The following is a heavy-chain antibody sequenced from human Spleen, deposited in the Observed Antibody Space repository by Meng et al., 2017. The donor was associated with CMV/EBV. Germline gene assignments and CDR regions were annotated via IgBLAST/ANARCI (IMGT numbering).Heavy chain of an antibody. CDR3: ASVGSSWSYYYGMDV. CDR2: IMPIYGTP. V-gene: IGHV1-69*05. J-gene: IGHJ6*02. CDR1: GGTFSSNA. D-gene: IGHD6-13*01. Sequence: SVKVSCKASGGTFSSNALSWVRQAPGQGLEWMGGIMPIYGTPKYAQKFQGRVTITTDESTSTAYMELSSQRSEDTAVYYCASVGSSWSYYYGMDVWGQGTTVTVSS.